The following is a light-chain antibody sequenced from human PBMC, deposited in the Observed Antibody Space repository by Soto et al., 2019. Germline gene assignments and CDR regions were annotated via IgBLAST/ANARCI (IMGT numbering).Light chain of an antibody. CDR2: GAS. CDR1: QSVSSSY. Sequence: IVLTKSPAPLSFSPGERATLSCRASQSVSSSYLAWYQQKPGQAPRLLIYGASSRATGIPDRFSGSGSGTDFTLTISRLEPEDFAVYYCQQDGSSPRTFGQGTKV. V-gene: IGKV3-20*01. J-gene: IGKJ1*01. CDR3: QQDGSSPRT.